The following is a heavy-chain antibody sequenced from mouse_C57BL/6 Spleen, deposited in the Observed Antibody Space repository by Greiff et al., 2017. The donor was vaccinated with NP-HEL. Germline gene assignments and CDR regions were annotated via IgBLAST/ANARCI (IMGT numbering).Heavy chain of an antibody. CDR2: IYPGDGDT. V-gene: IGHV1-82*01. J-gene: IGHJ2*01. Sequence: QVQLKHSGPELVKPGASVKISCKASGYAFSSSWMNWVKQRPGKGLEWIGRIYPGDGDTNYNGKFKGKATLTADKSTSTAYMQLSSLTSEDSAVYFCANYYFDYWGQGTTLTVSS. CDR1: GYAFSSSW. CDR3: ANYYFDY.